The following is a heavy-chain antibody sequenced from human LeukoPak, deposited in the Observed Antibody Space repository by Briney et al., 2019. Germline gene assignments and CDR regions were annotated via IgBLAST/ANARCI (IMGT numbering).Heavy chain of an antibody. V-gene: IGHV5-51*01. J-gene: IGHJ6*03. Sequence: GESLKISCKGSGYSFTSYWIGWVRQMPGKGLEWMGIIYPGDSDTRYSPSFQGQVTISADKSISTAYLQWSSLKASDTAMYYCPRHRRSPAAIPHRDYYYSYMDVWGKGTTVTISS. CDR2: IYPGDSDT. CDR1: GYSFTSYW. D-gene: IGHD2-2*02. CDR3: PRHRRSPAAIPHRDYYYSYMDV.